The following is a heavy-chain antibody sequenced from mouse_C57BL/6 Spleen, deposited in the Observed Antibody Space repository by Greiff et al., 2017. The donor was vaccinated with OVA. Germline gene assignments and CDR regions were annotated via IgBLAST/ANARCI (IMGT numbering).Heavy chain of an antibody. Sequence: DVMLVESGGGLVKPGGSLKLSCAASGFTFSSYTMSWVRQTPEKRLEWVATISGGGGNTYYPDSVKGRFTISRDNAKNTLYLQMSSLRSEDTALYYCARVANWHFDYWGQGTTLTVSS. V-gene: IGHV5-9*01. J-gene: IGHJ2*01. D-gene: IGHD1-1*02. CDR2: ISGGGGNT. CDR1: GFTFSSYT. CDR3: ARVANWHFDY.